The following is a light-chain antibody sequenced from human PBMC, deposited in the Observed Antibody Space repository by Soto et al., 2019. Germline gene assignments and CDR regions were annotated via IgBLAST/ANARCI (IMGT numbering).Light chain of an antibody. Sequence: QSALTQPASVSGSPGQSITISCTGTSSDVGGYNYVSWYQQYPGKAPKLMIYEVRNRPSGVSDRFSGSKSGNTASLTISGLQAEDEADYYCSSYAGSNNLVFGGGTKLTVL. CDR3: SSYAGSNNLV. J-gene: IGLJ2*01. V-gene: IGLV2-14*01. CDR2: EVR. CDR1: SSDVGGYNY.